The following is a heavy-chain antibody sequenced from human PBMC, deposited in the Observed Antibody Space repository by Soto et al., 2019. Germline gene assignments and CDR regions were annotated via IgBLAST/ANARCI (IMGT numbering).Heavy chain of an antibody. J-gene: IGHJ6*03. Sequence: RGESLKISCKGSGYSFTSYWIGWVRQMPGKGLEWMGIIYPGDSDTRYSSSFQGQVTISADKSISTAYRQWSGLKASGTAMYYCARQIGYCSGGSCYRNYMDVWGKGTTVTVSS. CDR3: ARQIGYCSGGSCYRNYMDV. V-gene: IGHV5-51*01. D-gene: IGHD2-15*01. CDR2: IYPGDSDT. CDR1: GYSFTSYW.